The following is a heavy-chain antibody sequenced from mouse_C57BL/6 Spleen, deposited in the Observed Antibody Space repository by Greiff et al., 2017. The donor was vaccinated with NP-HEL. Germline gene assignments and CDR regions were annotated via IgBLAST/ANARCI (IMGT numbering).Heavy chain of an antibody. CDR1: GYTFTEYT. V-gene: IGHV1-62-2*01. Sequence: QVHVKQSGAELVKPGASVKLSCKASGYTFTEYTIHWVKQRPGQGLEWIGWFYPGSGSIKYNEKFKDKATLTADKSSSTVYMELSRLTSEDSAVYFCARHGGVYGSREGFDYWGQGTTLTVSS. CDR2: FYPGSGSI. D-gene: IGHD1-1*01. CDR3: ARHGGVYGSREGFDY. J-gene: IGHJ2*01.